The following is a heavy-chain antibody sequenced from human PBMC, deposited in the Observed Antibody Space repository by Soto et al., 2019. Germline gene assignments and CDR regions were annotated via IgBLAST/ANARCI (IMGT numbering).Heavy chain of an antibody. D-gene: IGHD6-13*01. CDR1: GGSFTGFY. J-gene: IGHJ4*02. Sequence: QVQLQQGGAGLLKPSETLSLSCAVYGGSFTGFYWSWIRQPPGKGLEWIGATSHSGTTSYNPSLKSRVTISVDTSKNQFSLHMSSVTAADTAVYYCARSRVYSASWQRQQRRKPIHTFDSWGQGSLVTVSS. CDR2: TSHSGTT. V-gene: IGHV4-34*01. CDR3: ARSRVYSASWQRQQRRKPIHTFDS.